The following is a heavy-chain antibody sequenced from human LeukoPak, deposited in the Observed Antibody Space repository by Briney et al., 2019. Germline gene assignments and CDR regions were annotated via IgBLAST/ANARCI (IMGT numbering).Heavy chain of an antibody. Sequence: SGTLSLTCGVSGGSITNTNYWTWVRQPPGKGLEWIGEVNLQGSTNYNPSLMGRVAISVDTSENHISLQLTSVTAADTAVYYCARHAGGYTHFDSWGQGALVTVSS. V-gene: IGHV4-4*02. CDR2: VNLQGST. J-gene: IGHJ4*02. D-gene: IGHD3-10*01. CDR3: ARHAGGYTHFDS. CDR1: GGSITNTNY.